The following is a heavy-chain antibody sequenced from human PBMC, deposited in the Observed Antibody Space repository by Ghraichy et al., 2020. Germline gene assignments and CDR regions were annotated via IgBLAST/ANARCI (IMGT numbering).Heavy chain of an antibody. V-gene: IGHV4-59*12. CDR3: ARRRATGGSDGEANWFDP. D-gene: IGHD2-21*02. CDR1: GGATSSFS. Sequence: GSLRLSCTVSGGATSSFSWNWIRQPPGRGLEWIGYIYSSGSTKCNPSLESRVTISVDTSKNQFSLRLSSMTAADTAGYYCARRRATGGSDGEANWFDPWGQGIPVTVSS. J-gene: IGHJ5*02. CDR2: IYSSGST.